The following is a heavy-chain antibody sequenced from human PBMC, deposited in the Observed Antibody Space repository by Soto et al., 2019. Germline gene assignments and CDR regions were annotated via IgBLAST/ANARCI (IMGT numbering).Heavy chain of an antibody. D-gene: IGHD5-18*01. CDR2: IYYSGST. Sequence: SETLSLTCPVSGGSISSGDYYWSWIRQPPGKGLEWIGYIYYSGSTYYNPSLKSRVTISVDTSKNQFSLKLSSVTAADTAVYYCARLYVDTAMRGPGAHFDYWGQGTLVTVSS. V-gene: IGHV4-30-4*01. CDR3: ARLYVDTAMRGPGAHFDY. CDR1: GGSISSGDYY. J-gene: IGHJ4*02.